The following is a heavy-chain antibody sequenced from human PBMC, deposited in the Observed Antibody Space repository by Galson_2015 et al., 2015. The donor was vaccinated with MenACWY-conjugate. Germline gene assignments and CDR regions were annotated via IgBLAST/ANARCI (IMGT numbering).Heavy chain of an antibody. D-gene: IGHD5-12*01. CDR1: GFTFSSYR. CDR2: ISSSSSYI. V-gene: IGHV3-21*01. CDR3: ASQTYSGYDPSHAFDI. Sequence: SLRLSCAASGFTFSSYRMNWVRQAPGKGLEWVSSISSSSSYIYYADSVKGRFTISRDNAKNSLYLQMNSLRAEDTAVYYCASQTYSGYDPSHAFDIWGQGTMVTVSS. J-gene: IGHJ3*02.